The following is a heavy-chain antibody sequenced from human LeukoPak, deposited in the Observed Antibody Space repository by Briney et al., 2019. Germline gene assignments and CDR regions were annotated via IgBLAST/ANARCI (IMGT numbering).Heavy chain of an antibody. CDR3: ARAVGSSWDTGIDAFDI. V-gene: IGHV4-59*01. D-gene: IGHD6-13*01. Sequence: SETLSLTCTVSGGSISSYYWSWIRQPPGKGLEWIGYIYYSGSTNYNPSLKGRVTISVDTSKNQFSLKLSSVTAADTAGHYCARAVGSSWDTGIDAFDIWGQGTMVTVSP. J-gene: IGHJ3*02. CDR1: GGSISSYY. CDR2: IYYSGST.